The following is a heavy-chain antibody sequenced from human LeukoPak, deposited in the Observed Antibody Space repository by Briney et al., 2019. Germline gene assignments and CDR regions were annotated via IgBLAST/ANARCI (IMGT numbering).Heavy chain of an antibody. J-gene: IGHJ4*02. D-gene: IGHD3/OR15-3a*01. V-gene: IGHV3-48*03. Sequence: PGGSLRLSCTASGFTFSTYDMHWVRQAPGKGLEWVAYISGNGGSISYADSVRGRFSISRDNAADSLYLQMNSLGPEDTSFYYCAGFGLESGYWGLGTPVTVSS. CDR2: ISGNGGSI. CDR3: AGFGLESGY. CDR1: GFTFSTYD.